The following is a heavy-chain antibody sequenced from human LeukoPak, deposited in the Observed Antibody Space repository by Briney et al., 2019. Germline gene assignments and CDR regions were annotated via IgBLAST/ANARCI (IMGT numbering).Heavy chain of an antibody. Sequence: GGSLRLSYAGSGFTFKNFDMTWVHQAPGKGLEWISVVSGSGDNTNYGDSVRGRFTISRDNSKNTLFLQMNSLRTEDTAVYFCARWGNDYSQFDSWGQGTLVTVS. V-gene: IGHV3-23*01. J-gene: IGHJ4*02. CDR1: GFTFKNFD. D-gene: IGHD4-11*01. CDR2: VSGSGDNT. CDR3: ARWGNDYSQFDS.